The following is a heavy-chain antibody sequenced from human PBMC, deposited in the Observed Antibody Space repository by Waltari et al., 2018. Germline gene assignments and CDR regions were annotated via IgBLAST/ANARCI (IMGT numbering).Heavy chain of an antibody. CDR2: IKQDGSEK. D-gene: IGHD3-16*01. CDR3: ARGKSFGDY. V-gene: IGHV3-7*01. Sequence: EVQLVESGGGLVQPGGSLRLSCAASGLTFSSYWMSWVRQAPGKGLEWVANIKQDGSEKYYVDSVKGRFTISRDNAKNSLYPQMNSLRAEDTAVYYCARGKSFGDYWGQGTLVTVSS. J-gene: IGHJ4*02. CDR1: GLTFSSYW.